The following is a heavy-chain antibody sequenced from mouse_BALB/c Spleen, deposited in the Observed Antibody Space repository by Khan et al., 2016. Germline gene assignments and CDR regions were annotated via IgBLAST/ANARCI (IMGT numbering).Heavy chain of an antibody. CDR1: GYSFTGYN. V-gene: IGHV1-39*01. CDR2: IDPNYGGT. D-gene: IGHD1-1*02. J-gene: IGHJ4*01. CDR3: ARGYGKPYYYAMDY. Sequence: IQLVQSGPELEKPGASVKISCKASGYSFTGYNMNWVKQSNGKSLEWIGNIDPNYGGTTYNQKFKGKATLTVDKSSSTAYMQLKSLTSEDSAVYYCARGYGKPYYYAMDYWGQGTSVTVSS.